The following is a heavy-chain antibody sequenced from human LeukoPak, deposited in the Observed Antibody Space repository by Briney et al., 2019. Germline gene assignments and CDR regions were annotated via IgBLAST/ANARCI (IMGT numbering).Heavy chain of an antibody. V-gene: IGHV1-2*02. CDR3: ARVSKGYCGGYCYSDY. Sequence: ASVKVSCTASGYTFTGYYMHWVRQAPGQGLEWMGWINPNSGGTNYAQKFQGRVTMTRDTSITAAYMHLSSLRSDDTALYYCARVSKGYCGGYCYSDYWGQGTLVTVSS. CDR2: INPNSGGT. D-gene: IGHD2-21*02. J-gene: IGHJ4*02. CDR1: GYTFTGYY.